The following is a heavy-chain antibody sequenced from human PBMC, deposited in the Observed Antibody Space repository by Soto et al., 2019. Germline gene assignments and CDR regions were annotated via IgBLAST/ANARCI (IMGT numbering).Heavy chain of an antibody. CDR3: ARSGAGLDY. J-gene: IGHJ4*02. CDR2: IKPDGSEK. D-gene: IGHD3-10*01. CDR1: GFTFGDYW. V-gene: IGHV3-7*01. Sequence: EVQLVESGGGLVQPGGSLRLSCTASGFTFGDYWMSWVRQAPGKGLEWVANIKPDGSEKYYVDSVKGRFTISRDNARNSLYLQMNSLGAEDTAVFYCARSGAGLDYWGQGTLVTVSS.